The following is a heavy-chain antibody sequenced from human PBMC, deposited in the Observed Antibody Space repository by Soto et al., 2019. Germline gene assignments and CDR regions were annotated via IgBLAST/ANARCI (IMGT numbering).Heavy chain of an antibody. CDR1: GGSISSSSYY. CDR2: IYY. D-gene: IGHD3-22*01. Sequence: QLQLQESGPGLVKPSETLSLTCTVSGGSISSSSYYWGWIRQPPGKGLEWIGSIYYNPSLKSRVTISVDTSNNQFSLKLSSVTAADTAVYYCARHGAYYYDSYYYFDYWGQGTLVTVSS. J-gene: IGHJ4*02. V-gene: IGHV4-39*01. CDR3: ARHGAYYYDSYYYFDY.